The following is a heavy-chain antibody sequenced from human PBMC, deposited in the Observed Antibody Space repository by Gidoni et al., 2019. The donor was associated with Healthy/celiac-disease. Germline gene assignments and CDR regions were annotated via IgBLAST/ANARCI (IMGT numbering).Heavy chain of an antibody. D-gene: IGHD1-26*01. CDR1: GFTFSNAW. CDR3: TTGSASNPTQNIDY. CDR2: IKSKTDGGTT. V-gene: IGHV3-15*07. J-gene: IGHJ4*02. Sequence: EVQLVESGGGLVKPGGSLRLSCAASGFTFSNAWMNWVRQAPGKGLEWVGRIKSKTDGGTTDYAAPVKGRFTISRDDSKNTLYLQMNSLKTEDTAVYYCTTGSASNPTQNIDYWGQGTLVTVSS.